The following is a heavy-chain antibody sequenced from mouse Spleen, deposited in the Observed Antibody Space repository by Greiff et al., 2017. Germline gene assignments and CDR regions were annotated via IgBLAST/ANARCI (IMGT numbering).Heavy chain of an antibody. D-gene: IGHD1-1*01. Sequence: EVKVEESGAELVRPGALVKLSCKASGFNIKDYYMHWVKQRPEQGLEWIGWIDPENGNTIYDPKFQGKASITADTSSNTAYLQLSSLTSEDTAVYYCAFYYGSSYPYYYAMDYWGQGTSVTVSS. CDR2: IDPENGNT. CDR3: AFYYGSSYPYYYAMDY. J-gene: IGHJ4*01. V-gene: IGHV14-1*02. CDR1: GFNIKDYY.